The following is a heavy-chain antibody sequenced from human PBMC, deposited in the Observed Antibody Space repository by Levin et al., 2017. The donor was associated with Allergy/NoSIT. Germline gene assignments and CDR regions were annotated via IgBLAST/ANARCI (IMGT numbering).Heavy chain of an antibody. CDR2: ISYDGSNK. V-gene: IGHV3-30*18. J-gene: IGHJ4*02. Sequence: GGSLRLSCAASGFTFSSYGMHWVRQAPGKGLEWVAVISYDGSNKYYADSVKGRFTISRDNSKNTLYLQMNSLRAEDTAVYYCAKDSVRGDYGDYIIDYWGQGTLVTVSS. D-gene: IGHD4-17*01. CDR3: AKDSVRGDYGDYIIDY. CDR1: GFTFSSYG.